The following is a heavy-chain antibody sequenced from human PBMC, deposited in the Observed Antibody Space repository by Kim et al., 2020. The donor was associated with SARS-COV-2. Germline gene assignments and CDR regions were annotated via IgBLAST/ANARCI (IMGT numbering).Heavy chain of an antibody. CDR1: GGTFSSYA. CDR3: ARVPDGGNVQVGWFDP. V-gene: IGHV1-69*13. J-gene: IGHJ5*02. D-gene: IGHD2-15*01. Sequence: SVKVSCKASGGTFSSYAISWVRQAPGQGLEWMGGIIPIFGTANYAQKFQGRVTITADESTSTAYMELSSLRSEDTAVYYCARVPDGGNVQVGWFDPWGQGTLVTVSS. CDR2: IIPIFGTA.